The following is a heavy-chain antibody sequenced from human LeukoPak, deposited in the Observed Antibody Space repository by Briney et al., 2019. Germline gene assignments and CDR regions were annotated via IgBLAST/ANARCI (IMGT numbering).Heavy chain of an antibody. D-gene: IGHD3-10*01. CDR2: ISYSAST. Sequence: KASETLSLTCSVSGGSISSRSYYWGWIRHPPGKGLEWIGSISYSASTYYNPSLKSRVTISVDTSKNQFSLKLSSVTAADTAVYYCARHSDRLWFGELLSSLPTGWYFDYWGQGTLVTVSS. CDR3: ARHSDRLWFGELLSSLPTGWYFDY. V-gene: IGHV4-39*01. CDR1: GGSISSRSYY. J-gene: IGHJ4*02.